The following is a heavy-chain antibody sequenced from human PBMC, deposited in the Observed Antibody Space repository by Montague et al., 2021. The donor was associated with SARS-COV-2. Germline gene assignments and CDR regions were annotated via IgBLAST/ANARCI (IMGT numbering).Heavy chain of an antibody. D-gene: IGHD4-23*01. CDR3: ARVQTTVAYDY. CDR2: FDWGYYK. Sequence: VKPTQTLTLTCTFSGFPLSTSGMCVSWIRQPPGNALEWLARFDWGYYKYYSTSLKTRLTIPKDTSKNQVILTMTNMDPVDTATYYSARVQTTVAYDYWGQGTLVTVSS. V-gene: IGHV2-70*11. CDR1: GFPLSTSGMC. J-gene: IGHJ4*02.